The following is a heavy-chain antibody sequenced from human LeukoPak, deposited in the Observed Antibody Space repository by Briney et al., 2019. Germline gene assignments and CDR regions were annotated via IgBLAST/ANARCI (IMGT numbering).Heavy chain of an antibody. CDR2: ISSSSSTI. CDR1: GFSFSSYS. CDR3: AKGHTSSWYHFGY. V-gene: IGHV3-48*01. Sequence: GGSLRLSCAASGFSFSSYSMNWVRQAPGKGLEWVSYISSSSSTIYYADSVKGRFTISRDNAKNSLYLQMNSLRAEDTAVYYCAKGHTSSWYHFGYWGQGTLVTVSS. D-gene: IGHD6-13*01. J-gene: IGHJ4*02.